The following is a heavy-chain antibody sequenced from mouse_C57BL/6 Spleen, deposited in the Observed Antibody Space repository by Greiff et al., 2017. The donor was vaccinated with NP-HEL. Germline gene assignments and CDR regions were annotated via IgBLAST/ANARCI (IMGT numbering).Heavy chain of an antibody. CDR2: ISDGGSYT. J-gene: IGHJ4*01. D-gene: IGHD1-1*01. CDR3: ARGRSTVVAEDAMDY. Sequence: EVQRVESGGGLVKPGGSLKLSCAASGFTFSSYAMSWVRQTPEKRLEWVATISDGGSYTYYPDNVKGRFTISRDNAKNNLYLQMSHLKSEDTAMYYCARGRSTVVAEDAMDYWGQGTSVTVSS. CDR1: GFTFSSYA. V-gene: IGHV5-4*01.